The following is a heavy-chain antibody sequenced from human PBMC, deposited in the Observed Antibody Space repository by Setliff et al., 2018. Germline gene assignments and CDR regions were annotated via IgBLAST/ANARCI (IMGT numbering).Heavy chain of an antibody. CDR1: GFTFTSSA. D-gene: IGHD6-13*01. CDR2: IVVGSGNA. CDR3: ARVGHSSSWLRYYYYGMDV. V-gene: IGHV1-58*01. J-gene: IGHJ6*02. Sequence: ASVKVSCKASGFTFTSSAVQWVRQARGQRLEWIGWIVVGSGNANYAQKFQERVTITRDMSTSTAFMELSSLRSEDTAVYYCARVGHSSSWLRYYYYGMDVWGQGTTVTVSS.